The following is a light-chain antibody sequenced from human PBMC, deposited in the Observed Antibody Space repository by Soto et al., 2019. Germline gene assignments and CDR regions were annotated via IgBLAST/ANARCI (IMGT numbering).Light chain of an antibody. V-gene: IGKV1-6*01. CDR2: GTS. CDR1: QAIRTE. Sequence: AIQMTQSPSSLSASVGARVIITCRASQAIRTELGWYQQRPGKAPKLLIYGTSNLQSGVPSRVSGSGSGTDFTLTINGLQPEDFATYYCLQDYSYPRTFGQGTKV. CDR3: LQDYSYPRT. J-gene: IGKJ1*01.